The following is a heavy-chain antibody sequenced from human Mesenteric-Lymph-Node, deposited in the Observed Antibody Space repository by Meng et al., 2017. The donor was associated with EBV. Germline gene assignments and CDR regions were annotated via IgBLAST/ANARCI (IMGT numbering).Heavy chain of an antibody. V-gene: IGHV1-8*01. Sequence: QVQLVQTGSDLKKPGASVKVSCKASGYTFTSYDINWVRQATGQGLEWMGWMNPNSGNTGYAQKFQGRVTMTRNTSISTAYMELSSLRSEDTAVYYCARSAGGDYSFDPWGQGTLVTVSS. D-gene: IGHD4-17*01. CDR3: ARSAGGDYSFDP. CDR1: GYTFTSYD. J-gene: IGHJ5*02. CDR2: MNPNSGNT.